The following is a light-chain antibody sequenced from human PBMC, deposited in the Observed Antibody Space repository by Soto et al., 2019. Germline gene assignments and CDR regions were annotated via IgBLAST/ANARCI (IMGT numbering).Light chain of an antibody. Sequence: QSVLTQPPSASGTPGQRVTISCSGTSSNIGNNYVSSYQQLPGTAPKLLIYRNNQRPSGVPDRFSGSKSGTSASLAISGLRSDDEADYYCAAWDDSLSGVVFGGGTKLTVL. CDR1: SSNIGNNY. V-gene: IGLV1-47*01. J-gene: IGLJ2*01. CDR3: AAWDDSLSGVV. CDR2: RNN.